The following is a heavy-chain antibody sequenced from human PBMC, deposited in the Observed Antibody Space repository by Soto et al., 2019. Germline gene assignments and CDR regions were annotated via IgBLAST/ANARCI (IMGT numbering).Heavy chain of an antibody. CDR1: GYTFTSYY. Sequence: ASVKISCKASGYTFTSYYMHWVRQAPGQGLEWMGIINPSGGSTSYAQKLQGRVTMTRDTSTSTVYMELSSLRSEDTAVYYCAREVQLGSSYYYYGMDVWGQGTTVTVSS. D-gene: IGHD6-6*01. CDR3: AREVQLGSSYYYYGMDV. J-gene: IGHJ6*02. V-gene: IGHV1-46*04. CDR2: INPSGGST.